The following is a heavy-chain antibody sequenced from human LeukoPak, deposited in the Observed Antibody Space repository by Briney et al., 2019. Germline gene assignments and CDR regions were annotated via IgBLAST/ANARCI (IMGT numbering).Heavy chain of an antibody. V-gene: IGHV4-59*08. CDR1: GASVSNYY. CDR3: ARHHDGGPKLRLDF. D-gene: IGHD5-24*01. Sequence: PSETLSLTCRVSGASVSNYYWRWIRQSPGKGLEWIGFFHYSGSTNYNPSLNSRVTTSIDTSMNQLSLTLVSVTAADTAVYFCARHHDGGPKLRLDFWGLGVLVTVSS. J-gene: IGHJ4*02. CDR2: FHYSGST.